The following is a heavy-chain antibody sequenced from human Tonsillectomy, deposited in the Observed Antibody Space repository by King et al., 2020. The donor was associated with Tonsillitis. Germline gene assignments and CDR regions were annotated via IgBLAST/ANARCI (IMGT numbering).Heavy chain of an antibody. CDR1: GFTFDDYG. J-gene: IGHJ3*02. V-gene: IGHV3-20*04. CDR3: ARDYQEMGITMIVVDITSGAFDI. CDR2: INWNGGST. Sequence: VQLVESGGGVVRPGGSLRLSCAASGFTFDDYGMSWVRQAPGKGLEWVSGINWNGGSTGYADSVKGRFTISRDNAKNSLYLQMNSLRAEDTALYYCARDYQEMGITMIVVDITSGAFDIWGQGTMVTVSS. D-gene: IGHD3-22*01.